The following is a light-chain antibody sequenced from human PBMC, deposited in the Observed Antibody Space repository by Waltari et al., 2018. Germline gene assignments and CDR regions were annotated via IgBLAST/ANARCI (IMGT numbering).Light chain of an antibody. CDR3: QMWDSSSGHGV. CDR1: NVGEKS. J-gene: IGLJ7*01. V-gene: IGLV3-21*02. Sequence: SYVLTQPPSVSVAPGQTARITCGGDNVGEKSVHWYQRKPGQAPVLVVYDDYDRPAGVPERFSGSKSGNTATFTISRVEAGDEGDYYCQMWDSSSGHGVFGGGTQLTVL. CDR2: DDY.